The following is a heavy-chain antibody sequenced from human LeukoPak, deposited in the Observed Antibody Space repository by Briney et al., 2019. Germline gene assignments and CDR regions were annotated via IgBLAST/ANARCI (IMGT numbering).Heavy chain of an antibody. CDR3: AKDAVYYFDY. J-gene: IGHJ4*02. Sequence: PGRSLRLSCAASGFTFSSYGMHWARQAPGKGLEWVAVISYDGSNKYYADSVKGRFTISRDNSKNTLYLQMNSLRAEDTAVYYCAKDAVYYFDYWGQGTLVTVSS. CDR2: ISYDGSNK. V-gene: IGHV3-30*18. CDR1: GFTFSSYG.